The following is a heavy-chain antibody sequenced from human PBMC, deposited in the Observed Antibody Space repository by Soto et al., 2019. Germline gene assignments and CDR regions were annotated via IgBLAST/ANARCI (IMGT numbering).Heavy chain of an antibody. Sequence: GGSLRLSCAASGFIFSSFGMHWVRQAPGKGLEWVAHIWYDGSNTYYADSVKGRFTISRDNSRNTLYLQMNSLRAEDTAVYHCVRDLLGSGGHFDYWGQGTPVTVSS. CDR3: VRDLLGSGGHFDY. J-gene: IGHJ4*02. V-gene: IGHV3-33*01. D-gene: IGHD7-27*01. CDR1: GFIFSSFG. CDR2: IWYDGSNT.